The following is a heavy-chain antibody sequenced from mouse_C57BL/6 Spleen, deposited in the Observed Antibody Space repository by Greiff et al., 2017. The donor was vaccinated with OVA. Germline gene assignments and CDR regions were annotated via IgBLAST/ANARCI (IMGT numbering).Heavy chain of an antibody. J-gene: IGHJ4*01. D-gene: IGHD4-1*01. CDR2: IDPETGGT. Sequence: QVQLQQSGAELVRPGASVTLSCKASGYTFTDYEMHWVKQTPVHGLEWIGAIDPETGGTAYNQKFKGKAILTADKSSSTAYMELRSLTSEDSAVYYCTRYWDERDYAMDYWGQGTSVTVSS. V-gene: IGHV1-15*01. CDR1: GYTFTDYE. CDR3: TRYWDERDYAMDY.